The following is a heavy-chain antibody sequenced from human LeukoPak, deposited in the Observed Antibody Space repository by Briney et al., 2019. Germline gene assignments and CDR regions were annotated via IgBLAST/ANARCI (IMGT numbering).Heavy chain of an antibody. V-gene: IGHV4-61*02. J-gene: IGHJ6*03. Sequence: SETLSLTCTVSGGSISSGSDYWTWIRQPAGKGLEWFVRIYTSGSTNYNPSLKSRVTISVDTSKNQFSLKLSSVTAADTAVYYCARGGPGWELPRYYYYMDVWGKGTTVTVSS. CDR2: IYTSGST. D-gene: IGHD1-26*01. CDR1: GGSISSGSDY. CDR3: ARGGPGWELPRYYYYMDV.